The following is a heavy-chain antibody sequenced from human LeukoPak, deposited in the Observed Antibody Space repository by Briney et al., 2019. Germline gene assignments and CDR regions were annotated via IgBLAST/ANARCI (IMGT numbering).Heavy chain of an antibody. J-gene: IGHJ4*02. V-gene: IGHV3-23*01. Sequence: GGSLRLSCAASGFTFSSYAMSWVRQAPGKGLEWVSAISGSGGSTYYADPVKGRFTISRDNSKNTLYLQMNSLRAEDTAVYYCAKAADYCDSSGYYPSGTIFDYWGQGTLVTVSS. CDR1: GFTFSSYA. CDR3: AKAADYCDSSGYYPSGTIFDY. D-gene: IGHD3-22*01. CDR2: ISGSGGST.